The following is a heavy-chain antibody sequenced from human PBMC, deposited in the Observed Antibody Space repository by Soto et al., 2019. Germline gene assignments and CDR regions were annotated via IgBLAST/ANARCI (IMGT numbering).Heavy chain of an antibody. Sequence: GGSLRLSCAASGFTFSSYSMNWVRQAPGKGLEWVSSISSSSSYIYYADSVKGRFTISRDNAKNSLYLQMNSLRAEDTAVYYCARDHGLDSSSWYGGGYYYGMDVWGQGTTVTVSS. CDR2: ISSSSSYI. D-gene: IGHD6-13*01. J-gene: IGHJ6*02. V-gene: IGHV3-21*01. CDR1: GFTFSSYS. CDR3: ARDHGLDSSSWYGGGYYYGMDV.